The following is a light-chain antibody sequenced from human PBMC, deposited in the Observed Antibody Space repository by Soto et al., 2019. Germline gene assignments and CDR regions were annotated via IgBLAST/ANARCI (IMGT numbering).Light chain of an antibody. V-gene: IGLV2-11*01. CDR1: NSDVGGYNF. CDR2: DVS. J-gene: IGLJ1*01. CDR3: CSCAGNYIYV. Sequence: QSVLTQPRSVSGSPGQSVTISCTGTNSDVGGYNFVSWYQQHPGKAPKLIIYDVSERPSGVPDRFSGSKSGNTASLTISGHQTDEEADDYSCSCAGNYIYVFGTGTKVTGL.